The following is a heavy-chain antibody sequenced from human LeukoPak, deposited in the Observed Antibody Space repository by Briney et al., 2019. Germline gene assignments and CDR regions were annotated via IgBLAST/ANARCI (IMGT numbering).Heavy chain of an antibody. V-gene: IGHV4-34*01. CDR1: GGSFSGYY. Sequence: SETLSLTCAVYGGSFSGYYWSWIRQPPGKGLEWIGEINHSGSTNYNPSLKSRVTISVDTSKNQSSLKLSSVTAADTAVYYCAIYVDTAMVGSSDYWGQGTLVTVSS. CDR2: INHSGST. CDR3: AIYVDTAMVGSSDY. D-gene: IGHD5-18*01. J-gene: IGHJ4*02.